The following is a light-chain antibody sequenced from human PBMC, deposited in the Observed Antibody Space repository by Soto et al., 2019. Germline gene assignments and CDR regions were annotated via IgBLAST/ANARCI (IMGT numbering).Light chain of an antibody. CDR2: GAS. CDR3: KQYGKSPHT. Sequence: EIVLTQSPGTLSLSPGEGATLSCRASQSGSGTYLAWYQQKPGQAPRLLISGASRRATGIPDRFSGSGSGTDFTLTISSLEPEDFAVYYCKQYGKSPHTYGGGTKVDIK. V-gene: IGKV3-20*01. J-gene: IGKJ4*01. CDR1: QSGSGTY.